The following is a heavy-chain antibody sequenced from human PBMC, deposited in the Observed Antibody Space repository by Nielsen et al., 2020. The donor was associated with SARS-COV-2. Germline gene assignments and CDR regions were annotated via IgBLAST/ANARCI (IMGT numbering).Heavy chain of an antibody. V-gene: IGHV3-11*05. CDR2: ISSSSSYT. J-gene: IGHJ6*02. Sequence: GGSLRLSCAASGFTFSDYYMSWIRQAPGKGLEWVSYISSSSSYTNYADSVKGRFTISRDNAKNSLYLQMNSLRAEDTAVYYCARDSDCSGGSCYWYYYGMDVWGQGTTVTVSS. D-gene: IGHD2-15*01. CDR1: GFTFSDYY. CDR3: ARDSDCSGGSCYWYYYGMDV.